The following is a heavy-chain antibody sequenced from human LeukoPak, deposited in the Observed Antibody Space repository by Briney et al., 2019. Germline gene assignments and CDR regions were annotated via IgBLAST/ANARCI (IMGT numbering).Heavy chain of an antibody. CDR2: IYYSGST. CDR1: GGSISSYY. CDR3: ARGSTVDYDFWSGYYTQYYFDY. Sequence: PSETLSLTCTVSGGSISSYYWSWIRQPPGKGLEWIGYIYYSGSTNYNPSLKSRVTISVDTSKNQFSLKLSSVTAADTAVYYCARGSTVDYDFWSGYYTQYYFDYCGQGTLVTVSS. V-gene: IGHV4-59*12. J-gene: IGHJ4*02. D-gene: IGHD3-3*01.